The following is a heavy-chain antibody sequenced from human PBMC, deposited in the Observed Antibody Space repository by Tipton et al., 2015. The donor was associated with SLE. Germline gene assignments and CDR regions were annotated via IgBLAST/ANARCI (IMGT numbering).Heavy chain of an antibody. CDR2: IYYSGST. Sequence: TLSLTCTVSGGSISSSSYYWGWIRQPPGKGLEWIGSIYYSGSTNYNPSLKSRVTISVDTSKNQFSLKLSSVTAAEPAVYYCARGGAGCGGDCYYAFDIWGQGTMVTVSS. J-gene: IGHJ3*02. V-gene: IGHV4-39*07. CDR3: ARGGAGCGGDCYYAFDI. D-gene: IGHD2-21*01. CDR1: GGSISSSSYY.